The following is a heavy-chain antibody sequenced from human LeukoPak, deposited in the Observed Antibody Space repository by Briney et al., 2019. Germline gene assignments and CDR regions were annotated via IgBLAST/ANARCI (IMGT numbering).Heavy chain of an antibody. CDR3: ARDLHHYYYYYMDV. CDR1: GFTVSSNY. CDR2: IYSGGST. J-gene: IGHJ6*03. V-gene: IGHV3-53*01. Sequence: GGSLRLSCAASGFTVSSNYMSWVRQAPGKGLEWVSVIYSGGSTYYADSVKGRFTISRDNSKNTLYLQMNSLRAEDTAVYYCARDLHHYYYYYMDVWGKGTTVTVSS.